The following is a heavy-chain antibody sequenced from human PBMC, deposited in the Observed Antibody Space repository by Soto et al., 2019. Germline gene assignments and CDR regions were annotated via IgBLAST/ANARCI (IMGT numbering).Heavy chain of an antibody. V-gene: IGHV3-48*02. CDR2: IDPTSSRI. J-gene: IGHJ3*01. D-gene: IGHD7-27*01. CDR1: GFSFSSYS. Sequence: EAQLVESGGGLVQPGGSLRLSCVASGFSFSSYSVSWVRQAPGKGLEWISYIDPTSSRIYYADSVKGRFAISRDNAENSLYLQVNSLRDEDTALYYGARDRLTGDAWEAFDVWGQGTMVTVSS. CDR3: ARDRLTGDAWEAFDV.